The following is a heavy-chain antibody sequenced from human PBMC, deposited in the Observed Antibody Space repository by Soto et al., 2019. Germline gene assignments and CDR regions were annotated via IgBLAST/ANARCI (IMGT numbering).Heavy chain of an antibody. V-gene: IGHV5-51*01. CDR1: GYSFTTYW. CDR2: INPRDSDT. D-gene: IGHD6-6*01. CDR3: ARPGSSSSDY. Sequence: GESLKISCKGSGYSFTTYWIGWVRQMPGKGLEWMGIINPRDSDTRYSPSFQGQVTISADKSINTAYLQWSSLKASDSAMYYCARPGSSSSDYWGQGTLVTVSS. J-gene: IGHJ4*02.